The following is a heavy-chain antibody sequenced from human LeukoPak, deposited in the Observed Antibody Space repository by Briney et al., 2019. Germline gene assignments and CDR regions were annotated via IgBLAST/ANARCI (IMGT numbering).Heavy chain of an antibody. Sequence: SETLSLTCPVSGGSVSSSRYYWGWIRQPPGKGRVGIGSLYCTGSTYYKPFLKSRVTISVDASKNQISLKLSSVTAADTAVYFCARHKSFDYLSPNDSWGQGTLVTVSS. CDR3: ARHKSFDYLSPNDS. CDR2: LYCTGST. D-gene: IGHD3-9*01. CDR1: GGSVSSSRYY. V-gene: IGHV4-39*01. J-gene: IGHJ4*02.